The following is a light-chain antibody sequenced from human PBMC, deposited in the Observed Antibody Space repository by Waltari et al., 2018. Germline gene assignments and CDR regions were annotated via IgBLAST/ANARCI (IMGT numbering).Light chain of an antibody. V-gene: IGLV2-11*01. CDR1: SSDVGAYNY. Sequence: QSALTQPRSVSGSPGQSVTISCTGTSSDVGAYNYVSWYQHHPGKAPKLIIYDVSKRPSGVPDRFSGSKSDNTASLTISGLQAEDEADYYCCSYAGSYTWVFGGGTKLTVL. CDR3: CSYAGSYTWV. CDR2: DVS. J-gene: IGLJ3*02.